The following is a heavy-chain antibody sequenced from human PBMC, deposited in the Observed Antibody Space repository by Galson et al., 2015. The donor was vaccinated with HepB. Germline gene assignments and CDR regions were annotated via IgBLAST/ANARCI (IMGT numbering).Heavy chain of an antibody. J-gene: IGHJ6*02. V-gene: IGHV3-21*01. CDR1: GFTFSSYS. CDR2: ISSSSSYI. CDR3: ARDGYNSVPYYYYGMDV. Sequence: SLRLSCAASGFTFSSYSMNWVRQAPGKGLEWVSSISSSSSYIYYADSVKGRFTISRDNAKNSLYLQMNSLRAEDTAVYYCARDGYNSVPYYYYGMDVWGRGTTVTVSS. D-gene: IGHD5-24*01.